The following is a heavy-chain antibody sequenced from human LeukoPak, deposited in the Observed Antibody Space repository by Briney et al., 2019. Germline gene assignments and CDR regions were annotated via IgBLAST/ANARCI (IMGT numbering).Heavy chain of an antibody. CDR2: IIPIFGTA. CDR3: ARVESIVGAP. Sequence: SVKVSCKASGGTFSSYAISWVRQAPGQGLEWMGGIIPIFGTANYAQKFQGRVTITADESTSTAYMELSRLRSDDTAVYYCARVESIVGAPWGQGTLVTVSS. J-gene: IGHJ4*02. CDR1: GGTFSSYA. V-gene: IGHV1-69*01. D-gene: IGHD1-26*01.